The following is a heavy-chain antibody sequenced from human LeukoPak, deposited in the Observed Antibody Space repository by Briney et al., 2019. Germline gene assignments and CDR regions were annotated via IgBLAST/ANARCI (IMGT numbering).Heavy chain of an antibody. V-gene: IGHV1-46*01. Sequence: ASVKVSCKASGYTFTSNYIHWVRQAPGQGLEWMGMIYPRDGSTSYAQKFQGRVTVTRDTSTSTVHMELSGLRSEDTAVYYCAREQEGFDYWGQGPLVTVSS. CDR2: IYPRDGST. CDR3: AREQEGFDY. J-gene: IGHJ4*02. CDR1: GYTFTSNY.